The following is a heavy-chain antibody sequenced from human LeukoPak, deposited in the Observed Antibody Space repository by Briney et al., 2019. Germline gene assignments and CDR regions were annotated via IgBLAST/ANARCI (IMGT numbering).Heavy chain of an antibody. Sequence: GGSLRLSCAASGFSFSSMSWIRQAPGKGLEWLSYISSSGSTIYYADSVKGRFTIPRDNAKNPLYLQMNSLRAEDTAVYYCARETRLRWTDYWGQGTLVTVSS. CDR1: GFSFSS. V-gene: IGHV3-11*04. CDR2: ISSSGSTI. D-gene: IGHD5-24*01. CDR3: ARETRLRWTDY. J-gene: IGHJ4*02.